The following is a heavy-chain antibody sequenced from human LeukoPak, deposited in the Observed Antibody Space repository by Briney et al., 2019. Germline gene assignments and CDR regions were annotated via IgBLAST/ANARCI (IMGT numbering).Heavy chain of an antibody. V-gene: IGHV1-2*02. D-gene: IGHD6-13*01. J-gene: IGHJ3*01. CDR2: INPNSGGT. Sequence: GASVKVSCKASGYTFTGYYMHWVRQAPGQGLEWMGWINPNSGGTNYAQKFQGRVTMTRDTSISTAYMELSRLRSDDTAVYYCARELARIAAPLVAWGQGTMVTVSS. CDR1: GYTFTGYY. CDR3: ARELARIAAPLVA.